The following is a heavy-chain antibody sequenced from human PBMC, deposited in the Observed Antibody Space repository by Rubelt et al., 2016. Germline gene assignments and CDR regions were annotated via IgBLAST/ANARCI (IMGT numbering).Heavy chain of an antibody. CDR1: GFTFSRSH. CDR3: ARVVVAYYYYGMDV. CDR2: ISNDGSNK. D-gene: IGHD5-12*01. J-gene: IGHJ6*02. Sequence: AASGFTFSRSHVHWLRQAPGKGPAWVAVISNDGSNKYYADSVKGRFTISRENSKNTLYMQMNSLGAEDTAVYYCARVVVAYYYYGMDVWGQGTTVTVSS. V-gene: IGHV3-30*04.